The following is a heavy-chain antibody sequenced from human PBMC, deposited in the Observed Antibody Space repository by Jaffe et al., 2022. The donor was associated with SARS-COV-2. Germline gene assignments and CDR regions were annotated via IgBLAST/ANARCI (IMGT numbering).Heavy chain of an antibody. D-gene: IGHD3-3*01. V-gene: IGHV3-30*03. Sequence: QVQLVESGGGVVQTGRSRRLSCAASGFTFDNYILHWVRQAPGKGLEWVAVISYDVNHKYYADSVKDRFTISRDNSRNTIYLQMNGLTPGDTAVYFCARQHRGGYYAQLDYWGQGILLTVTA. CDR3: ARQHRGGYYAQLDY. CDR2: ISYDVNHK. J-gene: IGHJ4*02. CDR1: GFTFDNYI.